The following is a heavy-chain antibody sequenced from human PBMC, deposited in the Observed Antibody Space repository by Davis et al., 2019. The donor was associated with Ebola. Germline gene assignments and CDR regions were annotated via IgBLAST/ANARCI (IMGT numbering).Heavy chain of an antibody. CDR1: GFTFSGSA. CDR2: IRSKANSYAT. J-gene: IGHJ5*01. D-gene: IGHD5-12*01. V-gene: IGHV3-73*01. Sequence: GGSLRLSCAASGFTFSGSAMHWVRQASGKGLEWVGRIRSKANSYATSYAASVKGRFTISRDDSKNTAYLQLNSLKTEDTAVYYCTRRGDSGYGELGSWGQGALVTVSS. CDR3: TRRGDSGYGELGS.